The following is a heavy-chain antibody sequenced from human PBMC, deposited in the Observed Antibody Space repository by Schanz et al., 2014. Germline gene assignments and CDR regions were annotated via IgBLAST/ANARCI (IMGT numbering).Heavy chain of an antibody. CDR3: ARLATSKSRLGDAVDI. Sequence: EVQLVESGGGLVQPGGSLRLSCAASGFTVSSNYMSWVRQAPGKGLEWVSVIYGGGITYYADSVKGRFTISRDSSRNTLYLQMNSLRAEDTAVYYCARLATSKSRLGDAVDIWGQGTMVTVSS. J-gene: IGHJ3*02. D-gene: IGHD6-6*01. CDR1: GFTVSSNY. CDR2: IYGGGIT. V-gene: IGHV3-66*04.